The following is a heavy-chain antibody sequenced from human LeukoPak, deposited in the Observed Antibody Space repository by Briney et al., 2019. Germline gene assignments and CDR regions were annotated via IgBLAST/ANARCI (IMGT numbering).Heavy chain of an antibody. CDR1: GGSISSGGYS. Sequence: SETLSLTCAVSGGSISSGGYSWSWIRQPPGKGLEWIGYIYHSGSTYYNPSLKSRVTISVDRSKNQFSLKLSSVTAADTAVYYCARAVTGHGSGTHGPYYYYYGMDVWGQGTTVTVSS. CDR3: ARAVTGHGSGTHGPYYYYYGMDV. V-gene: IGHV4-30-2*01. J-gene: IGHJ6*02. CDR2: IYHSGST. D-gene: IGHD3-10*01.